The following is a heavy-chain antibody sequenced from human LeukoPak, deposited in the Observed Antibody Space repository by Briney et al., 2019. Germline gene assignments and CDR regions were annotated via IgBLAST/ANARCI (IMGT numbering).Heavy chain of an antibody. CDR1: GGSISSYY. CDR2: IYYSGST. CDR3: ARVRPRRYSGYDPAFGI. D-gene: IGHD5-12*01. V-gene: IGHV4-59*01. J-gene: IGHJ3*02. Sequence: SETLSLTCTVSGGSISSYYCSWIRQPPGKGLEWIGYIYYSGSTNYNPSLKSRVTISVDTSKNQFSLKLSSVTAADTAVYYCARVRPRRYSGYDPAFGIWGQGKMVTVSS.